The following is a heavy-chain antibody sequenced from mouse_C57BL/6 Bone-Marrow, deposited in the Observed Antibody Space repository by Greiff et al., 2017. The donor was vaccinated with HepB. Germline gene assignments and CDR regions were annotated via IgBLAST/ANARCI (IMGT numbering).Heavy chain of an antibody. Sequence: EVQRVESGGGLVKPGGSLKLSCAASGFTFSSYAMSWVRQTPEKRLEWVATISDGGSYTYYPDNVKGRFTISRDNAKNNLYLQMSHLKSEDTAMYYCARNGSPFDYWGQGTTLTVSS. J-gene: IGHJ2*01. CDR1: GFTFSSYA. V-gene: IGHV5-4*01. CDR3: ARNGSPFDY. D-gene: IGHD2-2*01. CDR2: ISDGGSYT.